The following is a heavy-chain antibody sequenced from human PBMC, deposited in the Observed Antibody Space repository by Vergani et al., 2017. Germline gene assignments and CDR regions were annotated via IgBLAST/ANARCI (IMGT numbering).Heavy chain of an antibody. CDR1: GFTFSSYS. Sequence: EVQLVESGGGLVKPGGSLRLSCAASGFTFSSYSMNWVRQAPGKGLEWVSCISSSSSHIYYADSVKGRFTISRDNAKNSLYLQMNSLRAEDTAVYYCATRSIGYSSGWSPDYWGQGTLVTVSS. V-gene: IGHV3-21*01. CDR2: ISSSSSHI. CDR3: ATRSIGYSSGWSPDY. D-gene: IGHD6-19*01. J-gene: IGHJ4*02.